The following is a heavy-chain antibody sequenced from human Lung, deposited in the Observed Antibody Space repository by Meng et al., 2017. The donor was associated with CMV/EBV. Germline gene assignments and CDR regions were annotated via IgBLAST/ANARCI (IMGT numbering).Heavy chain of an antibody. Sequence: SSXXVSXKASGDTFTKYAISWVREAPGQGLEWLGGFIPRVNIANYAQKFQGRVTITADSSTNTGYMELRSLTSDDAAVYYCARGRVGYNMNYFHYWGQGTXVTVSS. D-gene: IGHD5-24*01. CDR3: ARGRVGYNMNYFHY. J-gene: IGHJ4*02. V-gene: IGHV1-69*10. CDR2: FIPRVNIA. CDR1: GDTFTKYA.